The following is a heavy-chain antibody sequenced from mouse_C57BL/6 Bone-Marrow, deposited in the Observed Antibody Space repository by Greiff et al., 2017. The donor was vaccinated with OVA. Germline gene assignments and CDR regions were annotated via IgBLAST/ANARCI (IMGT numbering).Heavy chain of an antibody. CDR1: GYSFTGYW. V-gene: IGHV1-31*01. D-gene: IGHD3-1*01. Sequence: EVQLKQSGPELVKPGASVKISCKASGYSFTGYWMHWVKQSHGNILEWIGEIYPYNGDSSYNQKFKGKATLTVDKSSSTAYMELRSLTSEDSAVYYCAREAHSTSWYFDYWGKGTTLTVSS. CDR3: AREAHSTSWYFDY. J-gene: IGHJ2*01. CDR2: IYPYNGDS.